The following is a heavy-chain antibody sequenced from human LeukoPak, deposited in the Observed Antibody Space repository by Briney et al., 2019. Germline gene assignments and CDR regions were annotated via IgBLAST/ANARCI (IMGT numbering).Heavy chain of an antibody. D-gene: IGHD2-21*02. Sequence: GGSLRLSCAASGFTFSSYRMTWVRQAPGKGLEWVSSISSSSSYIYYADSVKGRFTISRDNAKNSLYLQMNSLRAEDTAVYYCARDYLPYCGGDCYTTNDAFDIWGQGTMVTVSS. V-gene: IGHV3-21*01. CDR1: GFTFSSYR. J-gene: IGHJ3*02. CDR2: ISSSSSYI. CDR3: ARDYLPYCGGDCYTTNDAFDI.